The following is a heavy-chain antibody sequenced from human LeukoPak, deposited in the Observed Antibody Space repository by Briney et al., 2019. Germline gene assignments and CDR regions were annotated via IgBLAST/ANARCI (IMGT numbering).Heavy chain of an antibody. CDR1: GFTFSSYS. CDR3: ANCPIVGAEDTDIDY. D-gene: IGHD1-26*01. CDR2: ISGSGGST. Sequence: GGSLRLSCAASGFTFSSYSMNWVRQAPGKGLEWVSAISGSGGSTYYADSVKGRFTISRDNSKNTLYLQMNSLRAEDTAVYYCANCPIVGAEDTDIDYWGQGTLVTVSS. V-gene: IGHV3-23*01. J-gene: IGHJ4*02.